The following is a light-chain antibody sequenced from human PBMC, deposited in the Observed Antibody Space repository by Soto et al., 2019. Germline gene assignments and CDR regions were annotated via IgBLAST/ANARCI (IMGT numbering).Light chain of an antibody. Sequence: TQMTQSPSTLAGSVGDRGTITCRGRQTVSRWLAWYQQTPGKAPKLLIYTASIWVTGDPKRFSGSGSATEFTLSINSLQPGDFATYYCQQYGSYPRTFGQGTKVDIK. CDR1: QTVSRW. J-gene: IGKJ1*01. CDR3: QQYGSYPRT. V-gene: IGKV1-5*03. CDR2: TAS.